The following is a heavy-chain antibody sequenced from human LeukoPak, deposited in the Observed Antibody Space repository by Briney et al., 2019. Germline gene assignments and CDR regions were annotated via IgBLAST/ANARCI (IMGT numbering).Heavy chain of an antibody. CDR1: GGPISSSSYY. Sequence: PSETLSLTCTVSGGPISSSSYYWGWIRQPPGKGLEWIGIIYYSGSTFYNPSLESRVTISVDTSKNHFSLKLSSVTAADTAVYLCARYVVSGSGRYYFDYWGQGSLVTVSS. J-gene: IGHJ4*02. CDR3: ARYVVSGSGRYYFDY. V-gene: IGHV4-39*02. CDR2: IYYSGST. D-gene: IGHD3-10*01.